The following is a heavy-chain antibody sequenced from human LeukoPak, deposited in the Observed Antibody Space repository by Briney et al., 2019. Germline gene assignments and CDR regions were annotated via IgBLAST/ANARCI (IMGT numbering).Heavy chain of an antibody. V-gene: IGHV4-39*07. CDR2: IYHSGST. CDR1: GGSISSGSYY. J-gene: IGHJ4*02. CDR3: ASTMVVVPAANFDY. Sequence: SETLSLTCTVSGGSISSGSYYWSWIRQPPGKGLEWIGSIYHSGSTYYNPSLKSRVTISVDTSKNQFSLKLSSVTAADTAVYYCASTMVVVPAANFDYWGQGTLVTVSS. D-gene: IGHD2-2*01.